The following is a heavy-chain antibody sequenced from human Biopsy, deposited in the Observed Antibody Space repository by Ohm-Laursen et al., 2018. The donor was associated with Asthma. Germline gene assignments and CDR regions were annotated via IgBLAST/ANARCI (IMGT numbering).Heavy chain of an antibody. Sequence: SDTLSLTCDVYPGLFSGFFWTWIRQSPGKGLEWIGETNERGVTNNNPSLKSRVIISIDTYWNRVSLKLTSVTAADTAVYYCARGPELDVWGQGTTVTVSS. CDR2: TNERGVT. V-gene: IGHV4-34*01. J-gene: IGHJ6*02. CDR1: PGLFSGFF. CDR3: ARGPELDV.